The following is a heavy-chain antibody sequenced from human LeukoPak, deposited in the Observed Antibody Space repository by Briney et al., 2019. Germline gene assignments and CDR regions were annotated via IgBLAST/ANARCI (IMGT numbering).Heavy chain of an antibody. CDR2: IFHSGVT. D-gene: IGHD3-10*01. CDR1: GGSISSAGYS. Sequence: SETLSLTCAVSGGSISSAGYSWTWIRQPPGKGLEWIGYIFHSGVTYYNPSLKSRVTISEDTSKNQFSLKLSSVTAADTAVYYCARVGSGDYYYGMDVWGQGTTVTVSS. V-gene: IGHV4-30-2*01. J-gene: IGHJ6*02. CDR3: ARVGSGDYYYGMDV.